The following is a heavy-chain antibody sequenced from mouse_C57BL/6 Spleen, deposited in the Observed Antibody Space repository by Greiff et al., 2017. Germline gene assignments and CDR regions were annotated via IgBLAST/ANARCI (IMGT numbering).Heavy chain of an antibody. D-gene: IGHD2-2*01. J-gene: IGHJ1*03. CDR1: GFTFSDYY. CDR3: ARGGVTTYFDV. Sequence: EVKLVESEGGLVQPGSSMKLSCTASGFTFSDYYMAWVRQVPEKGLEWVANINYDGSSTYYLDSLKSRFIISRDNAKNILYLQMSSLKSEDTATXDCARGGVTTYFDVWGTGTTVTVSS. V-gene: IGHV5-16*01. CDR2: INYDGSST.